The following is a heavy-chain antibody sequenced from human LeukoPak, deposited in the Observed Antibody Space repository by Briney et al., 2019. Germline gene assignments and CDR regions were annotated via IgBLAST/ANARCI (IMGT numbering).Heavy chain of an antibody. V-gene: IGHV4-59*01. CDR2: IYYSGST. D-gene: IGHD3-16*01. J-gene: IGHJ5*02. Sequence: SETLSLTCTVSGGSISSYYWSWIRQPPGKGLEWIGYIYYSGSTNYNPSLKSRVTISVDTSKNQFPLKLSSVTAADTAVYYCARTLSFRGNWFDPWGQGTLVTVSS. CDR1: GGSISSYY. CDR3: ARTLSFRGNWFDP.